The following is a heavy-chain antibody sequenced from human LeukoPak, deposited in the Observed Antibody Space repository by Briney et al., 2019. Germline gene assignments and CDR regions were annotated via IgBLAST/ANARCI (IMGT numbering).Heavy chain of an antibody. CDR2: INSDGSST. CDR3: YCSSTNYYYYYDMDV. Sequence: GGSLRLSCAASGFTFSSYWMHWVRQAPGKGLVWVSRINSDGSSTSYADSVKGRFTISRDNAKNTLYLQMNSLRAEDTAVYYCYCSSTNYYYYYDMDVWGQGTTVTVSS. D-gene: IGHD2-2*01. J-gene: IGHJ6*02. V-gene: IGHV3-74*01. CDR1: GFTFSSYW.